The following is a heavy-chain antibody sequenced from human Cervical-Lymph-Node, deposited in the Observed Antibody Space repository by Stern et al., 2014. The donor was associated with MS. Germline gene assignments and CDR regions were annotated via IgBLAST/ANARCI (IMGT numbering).Heavy chain of an antibody. J-gene: IGHJ3*02. D-gene: IGHD2-21*01. CDR3: ASAQVWWLRGIAFDI. Sequence: QVQLQQWGAGLLKPSETLSLTCAVYGGSFSGYYWSWIRQPPGKGLEWIGEIIHSGSTHYNPSFKSRVTISVDTSKNQFSLKLSSATAADTAVYYCASAQVWWLRGIAFDIWGQGTMVTVSS. V-gene: IGHV4-34*12. CDR1: GGSFSGYY. CDR2: IIHSGST.